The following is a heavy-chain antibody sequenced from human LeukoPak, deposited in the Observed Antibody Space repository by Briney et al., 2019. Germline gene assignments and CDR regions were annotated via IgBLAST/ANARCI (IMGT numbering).Heavy chain of an antibody. J-gene: IGHJ4*02. D-gene: IGHD5-18*01. Sequence: GGSLRLSCAASGFTFSSYWMHWVRQAPGKGLEWVSSISSSSSYIYYADSVKGRFTISRDNAKNSLYLQMNSLRAEDTAVYYCARDVGGYWGVFDYWGQGTLVTVSS. V-gene: IGHV3-21*01. CDR3: ARDVGGYWGVFDY. CDR2: ISSSSSYI. CDR1: GFTFSSYW.